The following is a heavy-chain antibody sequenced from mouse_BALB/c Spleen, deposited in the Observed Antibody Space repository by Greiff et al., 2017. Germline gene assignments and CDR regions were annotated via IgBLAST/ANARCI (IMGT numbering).Heavy chain of an antibody. J-gene: IGHJ1*01. CDR3: ARDGDYWYLDV. Sequence: EVQLVESGGGLVQPGGSRKLSCAASGFTFSSFGMHWVRQAPEKGLEWVAYISSGSSTIYYPDTVKGRFTISRDNPKNTLFLQMTSLRSEDTAMYYCARDGDYWYLDVWGAGTAVTVSS. V-gene: IGHV5-17*02. CDR2: ISSGSSTI. CDR1: GFTFSSFG.